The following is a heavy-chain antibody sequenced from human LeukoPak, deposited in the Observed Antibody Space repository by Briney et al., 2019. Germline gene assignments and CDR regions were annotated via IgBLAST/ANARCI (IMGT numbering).Heavy chain of an antibody. CDR2: IKHDGSEK. CDR3: ATDRGWRTSGYYLYYFEY. J-gene: IGHJ4*02. CDR1: GFTFSDYY. V-gene: IGHV3-7*01. D-gene: IGHD3-3*01. Sequence: PGGSLRLSCAASGFTFSDYYMSWIRQAPGKGLEWVASIKHDGSEKYYVDSVRGRFTISRDNTMNSLYLQMSSLRAEDTAVYYCATDRGWRTSGYYLYYFEYWGQGTLVTVSS.